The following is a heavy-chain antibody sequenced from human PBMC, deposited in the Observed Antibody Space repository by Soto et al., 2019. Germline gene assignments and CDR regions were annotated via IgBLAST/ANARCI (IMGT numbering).Heavy chain of an antibody. CDR3: AKAQFSGPRGRYFDY. Sequence: EVQLLESGGGLVQPGGSLRLSCAASGFTFSSYAMSWVRQAPGKGLECVSAISGSGGSTYYADSVKGRFTISRDNSKNTLYLQMNSLRAEETAVYYCAKAQFSGPRGRYFDYWGQGTLVTVSS. J-gene: IGHJ4*02. CDR2: ISGSGGST. CDR1: GFTFSSYA. V-gene: IGHV3-23*01. D-gene: IGHD6-19*01.